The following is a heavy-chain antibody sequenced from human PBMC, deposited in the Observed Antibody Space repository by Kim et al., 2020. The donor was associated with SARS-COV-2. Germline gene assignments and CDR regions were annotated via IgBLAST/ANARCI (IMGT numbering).Heavy chain of an antibody. CDR3: ARTPGYGDYCGSGSYYTLSGMDI. CDR2: IIPIFGTA. Sequence: SVKVSCKASGGTFSSYAISWVRQAPGQGLEWMGGIIPIFGTANYAQKFQGRVTITADESTSTAYMELSSLRSEDTAVYYCARTPGYGDYCGSGSYYTLSGMDIWGQGTTVTVSS. J-gene: IGHJ6*02. D-gene: IGHD3-10*01. CDR1: GGTFSSYA. V-gene: IGHV1-69*13.